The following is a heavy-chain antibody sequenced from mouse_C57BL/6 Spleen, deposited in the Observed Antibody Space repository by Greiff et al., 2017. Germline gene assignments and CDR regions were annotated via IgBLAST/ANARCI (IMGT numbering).Heavy chain of an antibody. D-gene: IGHD1-1*01. Sequence: QVQLKESGAELARPGASVKLSCKASGYTFTSYGISWVKQRTGQGLEWIGEIYPRSGNTYYNEKFKGKATLTADKSSSTAYMELRSLTSEDSAVYFCARGAMPSYGSRENWYFDVWGTGTTVTVAS. CDR2: IYPRSGNT. V-gene: IGHV1-81*01. CDR3: ARGAMPSYGSRENWYFDV. J-gene: IGHJ1*03. CDR1: GYTFTSYG.